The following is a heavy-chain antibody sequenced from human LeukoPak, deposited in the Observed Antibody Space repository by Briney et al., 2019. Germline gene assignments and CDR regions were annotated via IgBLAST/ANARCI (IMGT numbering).Heavy chain of an antibody. Sequence: PGRSLRLSCAASGFTFDDYAMHWVRQAPGKGLEWVSGISWNSGSIGYADSVKGRFTISRDNAKNSLYLQMNSLRAEDTAVYYCARDPSIAARPGGWFDPWGQGTLVTVSS. V-gene: IGHV3-9*01. J-gene: IGHJ5*02. CDR3: ARDPSIAARPGGWFDP. CDR2: ISWNSGSI. CDR1: GFTFDDYA. D-gene: IGHD6-6*01.